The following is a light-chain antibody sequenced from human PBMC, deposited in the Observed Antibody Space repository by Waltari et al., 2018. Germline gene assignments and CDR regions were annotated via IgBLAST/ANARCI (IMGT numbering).Light chain of an antibody. V-gene: IGLV2-14*01. CDR1: SSDVGNYNY. Sequence: QSALTQPASVSGSPGQSITIPCTGTSSDVGNYNYASWYQQHPGKVPKLIIYGVSNRPSWVSKRFSGSKSGNTASLTSSGLQAEDEADYYCSSYTGGSTFYVFGTGTKVAVL. CDR3: SSYTGGSTFYV. J-gene: IGLJ1*01. CDR2: GVS.